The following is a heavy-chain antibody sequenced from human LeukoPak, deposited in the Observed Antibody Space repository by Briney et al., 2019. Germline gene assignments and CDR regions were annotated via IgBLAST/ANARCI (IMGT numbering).Heavy chain of an antibody. CDR1: GFTFSGSA. Sequence: GGSLRLSCAASGFTFSGSAMHWVRQASGKGLEWVGRIRSKANSHATAYAASVKGRFTISRDDSKNTAYLQMNSLKTEDTAVYYCTSSPIYCSSTSCRFDYWGQGTLVTVSS. J-gene: IGHJ4*02. CDR3: TSSPIYCSSTSCRFDY. D-gene: IGHD2-2*01. V-gene: IGHV3-73*01. CDR2: IRSKANSHAT.